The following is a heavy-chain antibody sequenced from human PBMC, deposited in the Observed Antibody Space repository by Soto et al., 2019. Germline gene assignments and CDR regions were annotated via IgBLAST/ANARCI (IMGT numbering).Heavy chain of an antibody. D-gene: IGHD5-18*01. V-gene: IGHV5-51*01. CDR1: GYSFTSYW. CDR2: IYPRDSDT. CDR3: ASPVRTYSYGSLPHDAFDL. J-gene: IGHJ3*01. Sequence: GESLKISCKGSGYSFTSYWIAWVRQMPGKGLEWMGIIYPRDSDTRYSPSFQGQITITADKSITTAYLQWSSLKASDTAMYYCASPVRTYSYGSLPHDAFDLWGQGTMVTVSS.